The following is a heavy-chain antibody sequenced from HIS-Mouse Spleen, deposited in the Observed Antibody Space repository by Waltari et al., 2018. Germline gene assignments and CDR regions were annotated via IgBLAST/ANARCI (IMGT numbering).Heavy chain of an antibody. CDR3: AREIPYSSSWYDWYFDL. Sequence: QLQLQESGPGLAKPSETLSLTCTVSGGPISSSIYYWGGIRQPPGKGLEWIGSIYYSGSTYYNPSLKSRVTISVDTSKNQFSLKLSSVTAADTAVYYCAREIPYSSSWYDWYFDLWGRGTLVTVSS. CDR1: GGPISSSIYY. J-gene: IGHJ2*01. V-gene: IGHV4-39*07. D-gene: IGHD6-13*01. CDR2: IYYSGST.